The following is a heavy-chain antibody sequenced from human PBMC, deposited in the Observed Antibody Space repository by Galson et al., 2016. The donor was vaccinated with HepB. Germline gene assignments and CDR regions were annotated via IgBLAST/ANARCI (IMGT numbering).Heavy chain of an antibody. CDR3: ARVGIGSSWYFDY. CDR2: IKQDGSEK. D-gene: IGHD6-13*01. J-gene: IGHJ4*02. V-gene: IGHV3-7*01. CDR1: GFTFGDYA. Sequence: SLRLSCAASGFTFGDYAMSWVRQAPGEGLEWVAIIKQDGSEKYYVDSVKGRFTISRDNAKKSLYLQMNSLRAEDTAVYYCARVGIGSSWYFDYWGQGTLVTVSS.